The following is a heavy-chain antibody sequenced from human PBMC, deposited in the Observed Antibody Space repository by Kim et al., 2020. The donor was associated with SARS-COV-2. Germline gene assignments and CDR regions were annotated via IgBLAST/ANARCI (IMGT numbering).Heavy chain of an antibody. CDR3: ARKGGSYTFDF. CDR2: FYHSGRA. Sequence: SETLSLTCTVSGTPISSHYWSWFRQPPGKGLEWIGHFYHSGRAAYNAPLKSRVLISADTSKSQLSRELSSATAADTAAYYCARKGGSYTFDFWGQGILVTVSS. J-gene: IGHJ4*02. V-gene: IGHV4-59*11. CDR1: GTPISSHY. D-gene: IGHD2-15*01.